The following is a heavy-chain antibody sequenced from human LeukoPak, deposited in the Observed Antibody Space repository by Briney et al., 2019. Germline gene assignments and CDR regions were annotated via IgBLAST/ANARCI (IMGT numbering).Heavy chain of an antibody. CDR3: AREQSRNNGLDV. Sequence: PGRSLRLSCAASGFTVSSNYMNWVRQAPGKGVEWVSVIYSGDRAFYADPVKGRFTISRHNSKNTLFLQMNSLRVEDTAVYYCAREQSRNNGLDVWGQGTTVTVSS. J-gene: IGHJ6*02. D-gene: IGHD5-24*01. V-gene: IGHV3-53*04. CDR2: IYSGDRA. CDR1: GFTVSSNY.